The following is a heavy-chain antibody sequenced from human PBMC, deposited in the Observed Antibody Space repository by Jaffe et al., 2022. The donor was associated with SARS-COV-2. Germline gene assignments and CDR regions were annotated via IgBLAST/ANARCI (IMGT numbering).Heavy chain of an antibody. Sequence: QVQLVESGGGVVQPGRSLRLSCAASGFTFSSYAMHWVRQAPGKGLEWVAVISYDGSNKYYADSVKGRFTISRDNSKNTLYLQMNSLRAEDTAVYYCARDFGIVATSIGYWGQGTLVTVSS. J-gene: IGHJ4*02. CDR3: ARDFGIVATSIGY. CDR2: ISYDGSNK. CDR1: GFTFSSYA. V-gene: IGHV3-30-3*01. D-gene: IGHD5-12*01.